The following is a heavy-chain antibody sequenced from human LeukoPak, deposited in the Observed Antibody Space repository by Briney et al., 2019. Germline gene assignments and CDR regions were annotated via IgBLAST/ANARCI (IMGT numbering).Heavy chain of an antibody. CDR3: AASRWSGALDF. Sequence: GGSLRLSCAASGFIFRDYWMLWVRQAPGKGLIWVARIDRDGFPTIYADSVKGRFTVSRNNARNTLYLQMNNLRDDDSAVYYCAASRWSGALDFWGKGSLVTVSS. CDR2: IDRDGFPT. J-gene: IGHJ4*02. D-gene: IGHD3-3*01. CDR1: GFIFRDYW. V-gene: IGHV3-74*01.